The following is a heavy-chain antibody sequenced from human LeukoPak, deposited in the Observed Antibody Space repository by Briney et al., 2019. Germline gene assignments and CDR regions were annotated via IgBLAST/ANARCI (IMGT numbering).Heavy chain of an antibody. J-gene: IGHJ6*03. D-gene: IGHD3-10*01. CDR3: AKDERQFGVLYYIYMDV. Sequence: PGGSLRLSCAASGFTFSSYGMSWVRQAPGKGLEWVSAISGSGGSTYYADSVKGRFTISRDNSKNTLYLQMNSLRAEDTAVYYCAKDERQFGVLYYIYMDVWGKGTTVTISS. V-gene: IGHV3-23*01. CDR1: GFTFSSYG. CDR2: ISGSGGST.